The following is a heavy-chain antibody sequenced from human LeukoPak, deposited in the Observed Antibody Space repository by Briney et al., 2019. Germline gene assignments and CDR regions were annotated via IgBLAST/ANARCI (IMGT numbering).Heavy chain of an antibody. Sequence: GASVKVSCKASGYTFTGYYMHWVRQAPGQGLEWMGRINPNSGGTNYAQKFQGRVTMTRDTSISTAYMELSRLRSDDTAVYYFARAYCSSTSCYRAFDYWGQGTLVTVSS. CDR1: GYTFTGYY. J-gene: IGHJ4*02. D-gene: IGHD2-2*01. CDR2: INPNSGGT. V-gene: IGHV1-2*06. CDR3: ARAYCSSTSCYRAFDY.